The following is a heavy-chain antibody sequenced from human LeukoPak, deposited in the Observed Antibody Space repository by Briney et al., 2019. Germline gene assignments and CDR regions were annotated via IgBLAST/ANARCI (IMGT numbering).Heavy chain of an antibody. Sequence: GGSLRLSCAASGFSFTTYWMSWVRQAPGKGLEWVANIKQDGTEKYCVDSVKGRFTISRDNAKNSLYLQMNSLRVEGTAVYYCAKLAKYFYGSETYYFFEHWGQGTPVTASS. J-gene: IGHJ4*02. CDR1: GFSFTTYW. D-gene: IGHD3-10*01. CDR2: IKQDGTEK. CDR3: AKLAKYFYGSETYYFFEH. V-gene: IGHV3-7*01.